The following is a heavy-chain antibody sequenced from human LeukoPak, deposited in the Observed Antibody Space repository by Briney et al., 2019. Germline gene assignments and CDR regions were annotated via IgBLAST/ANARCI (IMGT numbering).Heavy chain of an antibody. D-gene: IGHD6-25*01. CDR3: SSGGGAQRLEGH. CDR1: GYTFTSYG. J-gene: IGHJ4*02. CDR2: ISPYDGNT. Sequence: ASVKVSCKASGYTFTSYGISWVRQAPGQGLEWVGWISPYDGNTNYAQNLQGRVTMTTDTSTSTAYMELRSLRSDDTAFYYCSSGGGAQRLEGHWGQGTLVTVSS. V-gene: IGHV1-18*01.